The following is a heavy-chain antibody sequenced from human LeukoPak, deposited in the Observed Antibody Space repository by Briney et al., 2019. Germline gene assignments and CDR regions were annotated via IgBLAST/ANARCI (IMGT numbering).Heavy chain of an antibody. D-gene: IGHD5-18*01. Sequence: SVKVSCKASGGTFSSYAISWVRQAPGQGLEWMGGIIPIFGTANYAQKFQGRVTITADKSTSTAYMELSSLRSEDTAVYYCASGYSYGYYFDYWGQGTLVTVSS. CDR2: IIPIFGTA. CDR1: GGTFSSYA. V-gene: IGHV1-69*06. J-gene: IGHJ4*02. CDR3: ASGYSYGYYFDY.